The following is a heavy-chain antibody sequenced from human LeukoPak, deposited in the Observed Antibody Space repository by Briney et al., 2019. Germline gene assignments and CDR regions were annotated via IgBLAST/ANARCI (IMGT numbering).Heavy chain of an antibody. J-gene: IGHJ4*02. D-gene: IGHD4-17*01. V-gene: IGHV4-4*07. CDR3: ARDGINGDYRNYFDY. Sequence: SETLSLTCTVSGGSISSYYWSWIRQPAGKGLDCIGRIYTSGSTNYNPSLKSRVTMSVDTSKNQFSLKLSSVTAADTAVYYCARDGINGDYRNYFDYWGQGTLVTVSS. CDR2: IYTSGST. CDR1: GGSISSYY.